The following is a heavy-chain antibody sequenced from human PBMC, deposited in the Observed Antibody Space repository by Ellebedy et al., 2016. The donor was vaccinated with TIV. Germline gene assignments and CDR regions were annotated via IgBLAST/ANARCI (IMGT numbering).Heavy chain of an antibody. V-gene: IGHV4-34*01. CDR3: ARGVGSRRQLWLGD. J-gene: IGHJ4*02. CDR2: INHSGST. CDR1: GGSFSGYY. Sequence: GSLRLSXAVYGGSFSGYYWSWIRQPPGKGLEWIGEINHSGSTNYNPSLKSRVTISVDTSKNQFSLKLSSVTAADTAVYYCARGVGSRRQLWLGDWGQGTLVTVSS. D-gene: IGHD5-18*01.